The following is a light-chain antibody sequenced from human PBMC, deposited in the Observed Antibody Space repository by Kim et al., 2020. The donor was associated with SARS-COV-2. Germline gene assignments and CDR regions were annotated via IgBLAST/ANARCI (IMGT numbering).Light chain of an antibody. Sequence: SYELTQPPSVSVSPGQTVTLTCSGDKLGEKYSCWYQQRSGQSPILLFYQDFKRPSGIPERFSGSNFGNTATLTISGTQTVDEADYYCQAWDSGTVVFGGGTQLTVL. J-gene: IGLJ2*01. CDR2: QDF. V-gene: IGLV3-1*01. CDR3: QAWDSGTVV. CDR1: KLGEKY.